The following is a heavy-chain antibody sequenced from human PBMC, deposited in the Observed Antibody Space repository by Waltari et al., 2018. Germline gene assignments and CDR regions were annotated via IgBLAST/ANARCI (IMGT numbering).Heavy chain of an antibody. CDR1: GGSFSGYY. D-gene: IGHD3-9*01. V-gene: IGHV4-34*01. CDR2: INHSGST. J-gene: IGHJ4*02. CDR3: ARHFEGYPDY. Sequence: QVQLQQWGAGLLKPSETLSLTCAVYGGSFSGYYCSWIRQHPGKGLEWIGEINHSGSTNYNPSLKSRVTISVDTSKNQFSLKLSSVTAADTAVYYCARHFEGYPDYWGQGTLVTVSS.